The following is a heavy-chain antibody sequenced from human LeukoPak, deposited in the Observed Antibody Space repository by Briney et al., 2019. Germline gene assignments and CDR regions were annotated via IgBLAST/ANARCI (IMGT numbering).Heavy chain of an antibody. CDR1: GYTFTSYD. V-gene: IGHV1-8*01. J-gene: IGHJ4*02. CDR3: ASHTYYYSSGSFAY. CDR2: MNPSSGNT. Sequence: EASVKVSCKASGYTFTSYDINWARQATGQGPEWMGWMNPSSGNTGYAQRFQGRVTMTRDTSINTAYLELSSLRSEDTAVYYCASHTYYYSSGSFAYWGQGTLVTVSS. D-gene: IGHD3-10*01.